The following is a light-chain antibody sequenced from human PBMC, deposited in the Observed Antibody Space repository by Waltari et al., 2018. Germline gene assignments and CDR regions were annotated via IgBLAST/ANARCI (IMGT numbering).Light chain of an antibody. Sequence: AIQLTQSPSSLSASVGDRVTITCRTSQGISSALAWYQLKPGETPKLLIYDASSLASGVPSRFHGSCSGTDSTLTISSLQPEDFATYYCLQFSNYLFTFGPGTKVDIK. CDR1: QGISSA. V-gene: IGKV1D-13*01. J-gene: IGKJ3*01. CDR2: DAS. CDR3: LQFSNYLFT.